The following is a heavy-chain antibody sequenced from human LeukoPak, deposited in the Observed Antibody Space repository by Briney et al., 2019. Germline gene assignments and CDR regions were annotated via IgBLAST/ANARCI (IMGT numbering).Heavy chain of an antibody. CDR2: IYYSGST. D-gene: IGHD3-10*01. CDR1: GGSISSSSYY. J-gene: IGHJ4*02. Sequence: SETLSLTCTVSGGSISSSSYYWGWIRQPPGKGLEWIGSIYYSGSTYYNPSLKSRVTISVDTSKNQFSLKLSSVTAADTAVYYCARDPHYDYYGSVDYWGQGTLVTVSS. CDR3: ARDPHYDYYGSVDY. V-gene: IGHV4-39*07.